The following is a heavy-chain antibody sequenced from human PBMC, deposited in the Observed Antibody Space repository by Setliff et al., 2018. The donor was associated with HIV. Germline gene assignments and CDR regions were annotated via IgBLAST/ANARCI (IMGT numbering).Heavy chain of an antibody. CDR2: IYYSGGTSGTT. Sequence: PSETLSLTCTVSGVSITSYFWSWIRQPPGKGLEYIGYIYYSGGTSGTTNYNPSLKSRVTISLDTPKNQLSLNLKSVTAADTAMYYCAGGRYFRDIRDSRFDFWGQGMLVTVSS. V-gene: IGHV4-59*12. D-gene: IGHD3-9*01. J-gene: IGHJ4*02. CDR3: AGGRYFRDIRDSRFDF. CDR1: GVSITSYF.